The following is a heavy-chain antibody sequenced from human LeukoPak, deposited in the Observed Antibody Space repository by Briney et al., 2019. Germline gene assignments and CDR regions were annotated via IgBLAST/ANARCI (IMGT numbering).Heavy chain of an antibody. CDR1: GYRFTSYW. Sequence: GESLKISCKGSGYRFTSYWIGGVRQLPGKGLEWMGIIYPGDSDTTYSPSFQGQVTISADKSISTAYLQWSSLKASDTAMYYCARLTYIAVAGHYFDYWGQGTLVTVSS. D-gene: IGHD6-19*01. CDR3: ARLTYIAVAGHYFDY. CDR2: IYPGDSDT. J-gene: IGHJ4*02. V-gene: IGHV5-51*01.